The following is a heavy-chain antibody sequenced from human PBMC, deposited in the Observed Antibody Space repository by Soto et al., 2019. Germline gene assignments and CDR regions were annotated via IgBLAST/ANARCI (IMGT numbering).Heavy chain of an antibody. V-gene: IGHV3-74*01. Sequence: GGSLRLSCAASAFTFSSYWMNWVRQAPGKGPVWVSRINSDGSITGYADSVKGRFTISRDNAKNTLYLQMNSLRAEDTAVYYCAREVDYDSSGYGYWGQGTLVTVSS. CDR3: AREVDYDSSGYGY. J-gene: IGHJ4*02. CDR2: INSDGSIT. D-gene: IGHD3-22*01. CDR1: AFTFSSYW.